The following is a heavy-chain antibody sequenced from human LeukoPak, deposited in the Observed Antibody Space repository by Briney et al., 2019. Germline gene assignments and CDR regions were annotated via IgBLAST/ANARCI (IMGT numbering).Heavy chain of an antibody. Sequence: PGRSLRLSCAASGFTFSTYGMHWVRQAPGKGLEWVAVIWYDGSIKYYADSVKGRFTISRDNSKNTLYLQMNSLRGEDTAVYYCARDTRYYDSSGYYHPDYWGQGTLVTVSS. CDR3: ARDTRYYDSSGYYHPDY. V-gene: IGHV3-33*01. CDR1: GFTFSTYG. J-gene: IGHJ4*02. CDR2: IWYDGSIK. D-gene: IGHD3-22*01.